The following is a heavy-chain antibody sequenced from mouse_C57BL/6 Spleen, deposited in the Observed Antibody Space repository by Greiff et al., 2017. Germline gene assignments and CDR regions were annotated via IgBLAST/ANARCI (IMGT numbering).Heavy chain of an antibody. CDR3: ARTGYYGSPYYFDY. V-gene: IGHV1-82*01. J-gene: IGHJ2*01. D-gene: IGHD1-1*01. Sequence: QVQLKQSGPELVKPGASVKISCKASGYAFSSSWMNWVKQRPGKGLEWIGRIYPGDGDTNYNGKFKGKATLTADKSSSTAYMQLSSLTSEDSAVYCCARTGYYGSPYYFDYWGQGTTLTVSS. CDR1: GYAFSSSW. CDR2: IYPGDGDT.